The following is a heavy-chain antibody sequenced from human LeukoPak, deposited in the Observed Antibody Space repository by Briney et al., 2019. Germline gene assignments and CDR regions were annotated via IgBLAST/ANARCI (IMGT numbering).Heavy chain of an antibody. Sequence: SETLSLTCAVYGGSFSGYYWSWIRQPPGKGLEWIGEINHSGSTNYNPSLKSRVTISVDTSNNQFSLRLTSVTAADTAVYFCARDRLGTYWYFDLWGRGTLVTVSA. D-gene: IGHD1-7*01. CDR3: ARDRLGTYWYFDL. V-gene: IGHV4-34*01. CDR1: GGSFSGYY. J-gene: IGHJ2*01. CDR2: INHSGST.